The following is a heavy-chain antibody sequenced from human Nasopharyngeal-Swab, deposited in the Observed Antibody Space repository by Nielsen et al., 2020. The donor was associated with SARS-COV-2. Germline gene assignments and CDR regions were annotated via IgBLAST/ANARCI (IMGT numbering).Heavy chain of an antibody. CDR2: ISGSGGST. J-gene: IGHJ6*02. D-gene: IGHD6-19*01. CDR3: AKDDRRSQWLVDYYYGMDV. CDR1: GFTFRSYA. V-gene: IGHV3-23*01. Sequence: GESLKISCAASGFTFRSYAMRWVRQAPGKGLEWVSAISGSGGSTYYADSVKGRFTISRDNSKNTLYLQMNSLRAEDTAVYYCAKDDRRSQWLVDYYYGMDVWGQGTTVTVSS.